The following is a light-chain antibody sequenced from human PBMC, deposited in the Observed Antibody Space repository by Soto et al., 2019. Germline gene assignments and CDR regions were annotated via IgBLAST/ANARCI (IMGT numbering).Light chain of an antibody. CDR1: QYVGTR. J-gene: IGKJ5*01. CDR3: QQRSNWPPIT. CDR2: YTS. V-gene: IGKV3-11*01. Sequence: EIVLPQSPATLSSSPGETSTLSCRASQYVGTRLAWYQHKPGQAPRLLIYYTSNRATGIPARFSGSGSGTDFTLTISSLEPEDFAVYYCQQRSNWPPITFGQGTRLEIK.